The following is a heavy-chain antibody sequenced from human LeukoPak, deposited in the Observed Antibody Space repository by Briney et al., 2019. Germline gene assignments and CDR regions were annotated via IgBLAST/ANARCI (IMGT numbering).Heavy chain of an antibody. Sequence: PGGSLRLSCAASGFTVSSNYMSWVRQAPGKGLEWVSVIYSGGSTYYADSVKGRFTISRDNSKNTLYLQMNSLRAEDTAVYYCARGSYRSMVDYWGQGTLVTVSS. CDR2: IYSGGST. V-gene: IGHV3-66*01. D-gene: IGHD3-16*02. CDR1: GFTVSSNY. CDR3: ARGSYRSMVDY. J-gene: IGHJ4*02.